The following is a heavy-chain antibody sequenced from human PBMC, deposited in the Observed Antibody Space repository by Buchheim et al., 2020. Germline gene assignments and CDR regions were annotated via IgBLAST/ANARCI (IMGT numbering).Heavy chain of an antibody. CDR1: GGSFSGYY. Sequence: QVQLQQWGAGLLKPSETLSLTCAVYGGSFSGYYWSWIRQPPGKGLEWIGEINHSGSTNYNPSLKSRVTISVNTSKNQFSLKLSSVTAADTAVYYCARGVLIYYYGMDVWGQGTT. CDR3: ARGVLIYYYGMDV. D-gene: IGHD2-8*01. V-gene: IGHV4-34*01. CDR2: INHSGST. J-gene: IGHJ6*02.